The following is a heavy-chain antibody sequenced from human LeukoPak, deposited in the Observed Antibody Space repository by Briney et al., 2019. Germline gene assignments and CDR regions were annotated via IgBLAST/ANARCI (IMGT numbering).Heavy chain of an antibody. J-gene: IGHJ4*02. V-gene: IGHV4-39*01. CDR3: ARHHVGGTYYFDY. CDR2: IYYSGST. D-gene: IGHD1-7*01. Sequence: SETLSLTCSVSGGSISSSSYYWGWIRQPPGKGLEWIGSIYYSGSTYYNPSLKSRVTISVDTSKNQFSLKLSSVTAADTAMYYCARHHVGGTYYFDYWGQGTLVTVSS. CDR1: GGSISSSSYY.